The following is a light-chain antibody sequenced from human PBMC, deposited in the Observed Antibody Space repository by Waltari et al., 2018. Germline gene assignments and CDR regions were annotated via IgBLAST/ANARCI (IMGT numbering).Light chain of an antibody. CDR2: SIS. J-gene: IGKJ5*01. CDR1: HSISNNF. CDR3: QQYGDSPIT. V-gene: IGKV3-20*01. Sequence: EIVLTQSPATLSSSPGESATLSCRASHSISNNFLAWYQQRPGQSPRLLLYSISNRAPGISDRFWGSGSGTDFTLTISRLEPEDLAVYYCQQYGDSPITFGQGTRLDI.